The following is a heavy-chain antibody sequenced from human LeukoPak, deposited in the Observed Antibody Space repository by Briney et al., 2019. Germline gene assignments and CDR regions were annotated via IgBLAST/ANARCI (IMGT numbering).Heavy chain of an antibody. D-gene: IGHD5-24*01. CDR3: ARLPSRDGYDY. V-gene: IGHV4-59*01. CDR1: GGSISGYY. J-gene: IGHJ4*02. CDR2: IYYSGST. Sequence: SSETLSLTCTVSGGSISGYYWSWIPQPPGKGLEWIRYIYYSGSTNYNPSLKSRVTISVDTSKNQFSLKLSSVTAADTAVYYCARLPSRDGYDYWGQRTLVTVSS.